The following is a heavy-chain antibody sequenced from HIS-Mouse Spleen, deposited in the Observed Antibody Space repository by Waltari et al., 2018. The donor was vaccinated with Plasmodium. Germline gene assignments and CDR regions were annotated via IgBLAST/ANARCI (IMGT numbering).Heavy chain of an antibody. Sequence: QVQLQESGPGLVKPSETLSLTCTVSGYSISSGYYWGWIRQPPGKGLEWIGSIYHSGSTYYNPSRKSRVTISVDTSKNQFSLKLSSVTAADTAVYYCARDYCGGDCYPGYFDYWGQGTLVTVSS. J-gene: IGHJ4*02. D-gene: IGHD2-21*02. V-gene: IGHV4-38-2*02. CDR3: ARDYCGGDCYPGYFDY. CDR1: GYSISSGYY. CDR2: IYHSGST.